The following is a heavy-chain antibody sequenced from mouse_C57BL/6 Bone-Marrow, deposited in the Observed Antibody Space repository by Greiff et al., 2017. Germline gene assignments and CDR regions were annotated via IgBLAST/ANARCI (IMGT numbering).Heavy chain of an antibody. CDR2: ISNGGGSN. CDR3: ARHGLAMDY. V-gene: IGHV5-12*01. J-gene: IGHJ4*01. Sequence: LVESGGGLVQPGGSLKLSCAASGFTFSDYYMYWVRQTPEKRLEWVAYISNGGGSNYYPDTVKGRFTISRDNAKNTLYLQMSRLKSEDTAMYYCARHGLAMDYWGQGTSVTVSS. CDR1: GFTFSDYY.